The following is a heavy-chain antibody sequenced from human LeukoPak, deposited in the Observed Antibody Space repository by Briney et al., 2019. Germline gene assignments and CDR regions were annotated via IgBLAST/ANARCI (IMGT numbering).Heavy chain of an antibody. CDR3: ARDVSNPRYHFDY. CDR1: GYTFTGYY. V-gene: IGHV1-2*06. J-gene: IGHJ4*02. CDR2: INPNSGGT. D-gene: IGHD2/OR15-2a*01. Sequence: ASVKVSCXASGYTFTGYYMHWVRLAPGQGLEWMGRINPNSGGTNYAQKFQGRVTMTRDTSISTAYMELSRLRSDDTAVYYCARDVSNPRYHFDYWGQGTLVTVSS.